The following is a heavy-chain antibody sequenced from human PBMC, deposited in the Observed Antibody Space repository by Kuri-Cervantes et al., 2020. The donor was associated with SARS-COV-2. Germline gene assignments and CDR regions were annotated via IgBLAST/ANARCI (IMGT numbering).Heavy chain of an antibody. CDR1: GYTFTGYY. CDR2: INPNSGGT. D-gene: IGHD2-2*01. CDR3: ARDLLDDLVVKSARRNYYYAMDV. Sequence: ASVKVSCKASGYTFTGYYIHWVRQAPGQGLEWMGWINPNSGGTNSAQEFQGWSMTRDTSISTVYMELSRLRSHDTAVYFCARDLLDDLVVKSARRNYYYAMDVWGQGTTVTVSS. V-gene: IGHV1-2*04. J-gene: IGHJ6*02.